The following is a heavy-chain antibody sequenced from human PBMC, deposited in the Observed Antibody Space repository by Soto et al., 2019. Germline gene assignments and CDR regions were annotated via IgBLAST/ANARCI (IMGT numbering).Heavy chain of an antibody. D-gene: IGHD6-13*01. V-gene: IGHV3-7*01. CDR1: GFTFSSYW. CDR3: ARDHRGRSSWFPPNYYYYMDV. J-gene: IGHJ6*03. Sequence: EVQLVESGGGLVQPGGSLRLSCAASGFTFSSYWMSWVRQAPGKGLEWVANIKQDGSEKYYVDSVKGRFTISRDNAKNSLYLQMNSLRAEDTAVYYCARDHRGRSSWFPPNYYYYMDVWGKGTAVTVSS. CDR2: IKQDGSEK.